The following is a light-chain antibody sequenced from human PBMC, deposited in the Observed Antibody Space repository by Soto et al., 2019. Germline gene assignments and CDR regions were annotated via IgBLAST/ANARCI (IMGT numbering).Light chain of an antibody. CDR1: QSISSW. V-gene: IGKV1-5*01. J-gene: IGKJ1*01. CDR3: QHET. Sequence: DIQMTQSPSTLSASVGDRVTITCRASQSISSWLAWYQQKPGKAPKLLIYDASSLESGVPSRFSGSGSGTDFTLPISSLQPDYFATYYCQHETFGQGTKVEIK. CDR2: DAS.